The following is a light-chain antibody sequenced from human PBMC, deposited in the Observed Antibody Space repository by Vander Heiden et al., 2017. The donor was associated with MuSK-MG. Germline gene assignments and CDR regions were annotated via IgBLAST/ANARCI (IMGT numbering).Light chain of an antibody. CDR2: GAS. J-gene: IGKJ4*01. CDR1: QGIGNW. Sequence: IQMTQSPSSVSASVGDRVTLSCRASQGIGNWVAWYQQKPGKAPNLLIYGASTLHSGVPSRFSASGSGTDFTLTISSLEPEDFATYFCQEPQSLPPTFGGGTKVE. CDR3: QEPQSLPPT. V-gene: IGKV1-12*01.